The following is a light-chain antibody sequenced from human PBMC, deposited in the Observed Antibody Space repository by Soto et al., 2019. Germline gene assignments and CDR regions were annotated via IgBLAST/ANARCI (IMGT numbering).Light chain of an antibody. J-gene: IGLJ2*01. CDR2: EVT. CDR3: SSYTSSSTLVV. V-gene: IGLV2-14*01. Sequence: QSALTQPASVSASPGQSITISCTGTSYDVGGYNYVSWYQQHPGKAPKLMIYEVTNRPSGVSNRFSGSKSGNTASLTISGLQAEDESDYYCSSYTSSSTLVVFGGGTKLTVL. CDR1: SYDVGGYNY.